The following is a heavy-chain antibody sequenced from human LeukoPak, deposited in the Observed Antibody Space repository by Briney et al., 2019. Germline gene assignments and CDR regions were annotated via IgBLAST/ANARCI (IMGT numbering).Heavy chain of an antibody. Sequence: SETLSLTCTVSGGSISSGGYYWSWIRQHPGKGLEWIGYIYYSGSTYYNPSLKSRVTISVDTSKNQFSLKLSSVTAADTAVYYCARDDGTYYYGSGSGTYNWFDPWGQGTLVTVSS. D-gene: IGHD3-10*01. J-gene: IGHJ5*02. CDR3: ARDDGTYYYGSGSGTYNWFDP. V-gene: IGHV4-31*03. CDR2: IYYSGST. CDR1: GGSISSGGYY.